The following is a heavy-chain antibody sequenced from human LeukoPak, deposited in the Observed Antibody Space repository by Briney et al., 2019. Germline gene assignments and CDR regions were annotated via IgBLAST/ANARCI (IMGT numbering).Heavy chain of an antibody. CDR1: GGSISSGDYY. CDR2: IYYSGST. V-gene: IGHV4-30-4*08. CDR3: ARDLSVTGTRGAFDI. D-gene: IGHD1-7*01. Sequence: SQTLSLTCTVSGGSISSGDYYWSWIRQPPGKGLEWIGYIYYSGSTYYNPSLKSRVTISVDTSKNQFSLKLSSVTAADTAVYYCARDLSVTGTRGAFDIWGQGTMVTVSS. J-gene: IGHJ3*02.